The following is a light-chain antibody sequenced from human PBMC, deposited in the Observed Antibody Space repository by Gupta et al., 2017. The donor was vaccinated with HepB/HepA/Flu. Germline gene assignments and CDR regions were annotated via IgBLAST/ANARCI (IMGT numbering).Light chain of an antibody. J-gene: IGKJ3*01. V-gene: IGKV1-33*01. Sequence: DIQMTQSPSSLSASVGDRVTITCQASQDISNYLNWYQQKPGKAPKLLLYDASNLETGVPSRFSGSGSSTDFTFTIISLQPADIATYYCQLYANHLSTFGHGTKLDIK. CDR3: QLYANHLST. CDR1: QDISNY. CDR2: DAS.